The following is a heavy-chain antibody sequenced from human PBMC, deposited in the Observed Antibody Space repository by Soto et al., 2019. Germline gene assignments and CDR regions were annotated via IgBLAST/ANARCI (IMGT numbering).Heavy chain of an antibody. V-gene: IGHV1-2*04. J-gene: IGHJ3*02. CDR3: ARAQGLAHDVFDI. CDR2: INPNSGGT. D-gene: IGHD6-19*01. CDR1: GYTFTGYY. Sequence: EASVKVSCEASGYTFTGYYMHWVRQAPGQGLEWMGWINPNSGGTNYAQKFQGWVTMTRDTSISTAYMELSRLRSDDTAVYYCARAQGLAHDVFDIWGKGTMVTVSS.